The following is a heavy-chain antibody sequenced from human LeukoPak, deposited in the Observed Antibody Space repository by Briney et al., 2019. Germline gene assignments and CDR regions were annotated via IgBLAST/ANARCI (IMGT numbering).Heavy chain of an antibody. Sequence: PSETLSLTCTVSGGSISSGGYYWSWIRQHPGKGLEWIGYIYYSGSTYYNPSLKSRVTISVDTSKNQFSLKLSSVTAADTAVYYCARGRSNIVATYNYWGQGTLVTVSS. CDR3: ARGRSNIVATYNY. D-gene: IGHD5-12*01. CDR2: IYYSGST. CDR1: GGSISSGGYY. J-gene: IGHJ4*02. V-gene: IGHV4-31*03.